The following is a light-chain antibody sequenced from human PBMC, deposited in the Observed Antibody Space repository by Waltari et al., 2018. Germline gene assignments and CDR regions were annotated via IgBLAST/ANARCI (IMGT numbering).Light chain of an antibody. CDR1: SSNIGAGYD. Sequence: QSVLTQAPSVSGAPGQRVTISCTGSSSNIGAGYDVHWYQQLPGTAPKLLIYGNNNLPEGVPDRFSGSKSGTSASLAITGLQAEDEADYYCQSYDSSLSSYVFGTGTKVTVL. CDR2: GNN. V-gene: IGLV1-40*01. CDR3: QSYDSSLSSYV. J-gene: IGLJ1*01.